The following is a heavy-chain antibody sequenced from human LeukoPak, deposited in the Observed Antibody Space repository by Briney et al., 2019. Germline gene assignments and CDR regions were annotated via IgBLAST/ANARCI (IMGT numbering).Heavy chain of an antibody. CDR1: GFTFSSYG. CDR2: IQYDASYD. V-gene: IGHV3-30*02. J-gene: IGHJ4*02. Sequence: QPGGSLRLSCEASGFTFSSYGMHWVRQTPGKGLEWVSFIQYDASYDLYSDSVRGRFTISRGNSKNILYLQMNSLRTEDSAVYFCAKDFRVGARSFDYWGQGTLVTVSS. D-gene: IGHD1-26*01. CDR3: AKDFRVGARSFDY.